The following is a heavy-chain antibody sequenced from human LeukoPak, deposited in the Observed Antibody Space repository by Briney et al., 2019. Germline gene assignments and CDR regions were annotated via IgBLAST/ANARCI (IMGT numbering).Heavy chain of an antibody. CDR2: IVVGSGNT. Sequence: SVKVSCKASGFTFTSSAMQWVRQARGQRLEWIGWIVVGSGNTNYAQKFQERVTITRDMSTSTAYMELSSLRSEDTAVYYCAASITMVRGVPRYFDLWGRGTLVTVSS. D-gene: IGHD3-10*01. CDR1: GFTFTSSA. CDR3: AASITMVRGVPRYFDL. V-gene: IGHV1-58*02. J-gene: IGHJ2*01.